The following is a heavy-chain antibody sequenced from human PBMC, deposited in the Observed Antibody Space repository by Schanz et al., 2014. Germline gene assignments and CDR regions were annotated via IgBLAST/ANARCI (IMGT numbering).Heavy chain of an antibody. V-gene: IGHV3-30-3*01. CDR3: ARDRGYCSGGSCLAFDY. Sequence: VQLLESGGGLVQPGGSLRLSCAASGFTLSSYAMHWVRQAPGKGLEWVAVISYDGSNKYYADSVKGRFTISRDNSKNTLYLQMNTLRAEDTAVYYCARDRGYCSGGSCLAFDYWGQGTLGTVSS. CDR1: GFTLSSYA. CDR2: ISYDGSNK. J-gene: IGHJ4*02. D-gene: IGHD2-15*01.